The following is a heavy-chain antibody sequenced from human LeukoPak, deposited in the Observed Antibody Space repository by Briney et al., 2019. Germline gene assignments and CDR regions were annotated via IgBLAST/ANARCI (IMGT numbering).Heavy chain of an antibody. CDR2: IDKKDQGYATAT. Sequence: GGSLKLSCAASGFTFSGPAIHWARQPSGKGLEEVGQIDKKDQGYATATAYAASVKGRFKISRDASSNTAYLKMKSLKTEGTAVYYCAGDSGTYNWSDPWGQGTLVTVSS. CDR3: AGDSGTYNWSDP. V-gene: IGHV3-73*01. CDR1: GFTFSGPA. J-gene: IGHJ5*02. D-gene: IGHD1-26*01.